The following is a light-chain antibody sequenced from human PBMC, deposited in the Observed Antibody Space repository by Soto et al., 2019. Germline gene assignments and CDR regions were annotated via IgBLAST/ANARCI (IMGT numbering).Light chain of an antibody. J-gene: IGKJ1*01. CDR1: QSVSSSD. V-gene: IGKV3-20*01. CDR3: QQYGGSAT. CDR2: GAF. Sequence: IVLTQSPGTLTLTTGERATLSCRASQSVSSSDLAWYQQKPGQAPRLLIYGAFSRATGIPDRFSGTGSGTDFTLTISRLEPEDFAVYYCQQYGGSATFGQGTRWIS.